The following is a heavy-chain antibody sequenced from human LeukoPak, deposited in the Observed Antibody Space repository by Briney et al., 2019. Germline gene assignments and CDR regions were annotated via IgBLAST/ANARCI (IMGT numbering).Heavy chain of an antibody. CDR2: ISGSGGST. V-gene: IGHV3-23*01. CDR3: AKPTINYGLLYYYYYGMDV. J-gene: IGHJ6*02. CDR1: GFTFSSYA. Sequence: GGSLRLSCAASGFTFSSYAMSWVRQAPGKGLEWVSAISGSGGSTYYADSVKGRFTISRDNSKNTLYLQMNSLRAEDTAVYYCAKPTINYGLLYYYYYGMDVWGQGTTVTVSS. D-gene: IGHD4-17*01.